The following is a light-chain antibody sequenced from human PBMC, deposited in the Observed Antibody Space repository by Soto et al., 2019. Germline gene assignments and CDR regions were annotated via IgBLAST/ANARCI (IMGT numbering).Light chain of an antibody. V-gene: IGLV1-47*02. CDR3: SACDDSLSGRVYV. CDR1: SSNIGSNY. J-gene: IGLJ1*01. CDR2: SNN. Sequence: QSVLTQPPSASGTPGQRVTISCSGSSSNIGSNYVYWYQQLPGTAPKLLIYSNNQRPSGVPDRFSGSKSGTSASLAISGLRSEDEADYYCSACDDSLSGRVYVFGTGTKVTVL.